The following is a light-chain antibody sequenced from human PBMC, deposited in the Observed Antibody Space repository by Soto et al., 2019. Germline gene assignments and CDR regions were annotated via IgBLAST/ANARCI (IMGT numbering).Light chain of an antibody. CDR1: ESVSSSY. J-gene: IGKJ1*01. Sequence: EIVLTQSPGTLSLSPGERATLSCRASESVSSSYLAWYQQKPGQAPRLLIFGASSRATGTPDRFSGSGSGTDFTLTISRLEPEDFAVYYCQQYGRSPPWTFGHGTEVEIK. CDR3: QQYGRSPPWT. CDR2: GAS. V-gene: IGKV3-20*01.